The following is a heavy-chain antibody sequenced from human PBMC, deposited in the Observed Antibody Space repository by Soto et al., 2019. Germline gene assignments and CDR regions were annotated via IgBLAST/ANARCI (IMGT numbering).Heavy chain of an antibody. V-gene: IGHV3-30-3*01. CDR3: ARVHYGSGSSTKTNQYYFDY. D-gene: IGHD3-10*01. Sequence: GGSLRLSCAASGFTFSSYAMHWVRQAPGKGLEWVAVISYDGSNKYYADSVKGRFTISRDNSKNTLYLQMNSLRAEDTAVYYCARVHYGSGSSTKTNQYYFDYWGQGTLVTVSS. CDR1: GFTFSSYA. CDR2: ISYDGSNK. J-gene: IGHJ4*02.